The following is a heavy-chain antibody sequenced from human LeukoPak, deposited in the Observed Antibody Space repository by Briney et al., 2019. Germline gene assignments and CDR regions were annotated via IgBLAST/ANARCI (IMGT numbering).Heavy chain of an antibody. CDR1: GFTFSSYS. V-gene: IGHV3-21*04. Sequence: PGGSLRLSCAASGFTFSSYSMNWVRQAPGKGLEWVSSISSSSSYIYYADPVKGRFTISRDNSKNTLYLQMNSLRAEDTAVYYCARDLYYDDAFDIWGQGTMVTVSS. CDR2: ISSSSSYI. D-gene: IGHD3-22*01. CDR3: ARDLYYDDAFDI. J-gene: IGHJ3*02.